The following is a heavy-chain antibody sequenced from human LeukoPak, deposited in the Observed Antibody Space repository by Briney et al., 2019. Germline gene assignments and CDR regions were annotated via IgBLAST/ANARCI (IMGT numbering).Heavy chain of an antibody. J-gene: IGHJ4*02. V-gene: IGHV3-7*01. CDR3: ARDGVEPGIYFDY. CDR1: GFTFSSYG. CDR2: IKQDGSEK. D-gene: IGHD2-2*01. Sequence: GRSLRLSCAASGFTFSSYGMHWVRQAPGKGLEWVANIKQDGSEKYYVDSVKGRFTISRDNAKNSLYLQMNSLRAEDTAVYYCARDGVEPGIYFDYWGQGALVTVSS.